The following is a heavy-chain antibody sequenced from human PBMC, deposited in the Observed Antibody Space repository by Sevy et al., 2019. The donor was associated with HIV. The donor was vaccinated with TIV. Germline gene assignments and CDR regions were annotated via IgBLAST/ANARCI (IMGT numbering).Heavy chain of an antibody. CDR2: ISWNSGSI. D-gene: IGHD1-26*01. CDR1: GFTFGDYA. Sequence: GGSLRLSCAASGFTFGDYAMHWVRLAPGKGLEWVSGISWNSGSIGYADSVKGRFTISRDNATNSLYLQMNSLRAEDTALYYCAKDISYIGNLNAFDIWGQGTMVTVSS. J-gene: IGHJ3*02. V-gene: IGHV3-9*01. CDR3: AKDISYIGNLNAFDI.